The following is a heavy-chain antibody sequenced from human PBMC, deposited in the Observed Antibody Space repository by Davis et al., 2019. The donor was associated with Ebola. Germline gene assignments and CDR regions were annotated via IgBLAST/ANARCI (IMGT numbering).Heavy chain of an antibody. CDR1: GFTFSSYW. CDR3: ARAGYCTGGVCYYYYYGMDV. Sequence: GESLKISCAASGFTFSSYWKHWVRQAPGKGLVWVSRINSDGSSTSYADSVKGRFTISRDNAKNTLYLQMNSLRAEDTAVYYCARAGYCTGGVCYYYYYGMDVWGQGTTVTVSS. J-gene: IGHJ6*02. CDR2: INSDGSST. D-gene: IGHD2-8*02. V-gene: IGHV3-74*01.